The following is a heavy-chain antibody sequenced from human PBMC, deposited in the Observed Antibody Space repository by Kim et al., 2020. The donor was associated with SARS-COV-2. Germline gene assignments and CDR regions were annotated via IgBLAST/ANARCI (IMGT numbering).Heavy chain of an antibody. D-gene: IGHD3-3*01. J-gene: IGHJ2*01. V-gene: IGHV3-53*01. Sequence: GGSLRLSCAASGFTVSSNYMSWVRQAPGKGLEWVSVIYSGGSTYYADSVKGRFTISRDNSKNTLYLQMNSLRAEDTAVYYCARDSYDFWSGSYWYFDLWGRGTLVTVSS. CDR2: IYSGGST. CDR3: ARDSYDFWSGSYWYFDL. CDR1: GFTVSSNY.